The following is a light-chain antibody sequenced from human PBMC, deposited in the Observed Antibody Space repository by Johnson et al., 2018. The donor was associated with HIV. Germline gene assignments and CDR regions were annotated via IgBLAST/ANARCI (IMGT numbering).Light chain of an antibody. Sequence: SVLTQPPSVSAAPGQKVTISCSGSSSNIGNNTVSWYRQLPGTAPKLLMYSNNQRPSGVPDRFSGSKSGPPASLALSRLQSEDEADYYWATWDASLNGYVFGTGTKVTVL. J-gene: IGLJ1*01. V-gene: IGLV1-44*01. CDR2: SNN. CDR1: SSNIGNNT. CDR3: ATWDASLNGYV.